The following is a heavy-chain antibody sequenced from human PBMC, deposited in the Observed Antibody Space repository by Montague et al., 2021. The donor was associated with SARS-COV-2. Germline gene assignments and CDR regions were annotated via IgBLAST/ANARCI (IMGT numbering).Heavy chain of an antibody. J-gene: IGHJ6*02. CDR1: GGSISSSSYY. V-gene: IGHV4-39*07. CDR3: ARVGRQQLVRLSGMDV. D-gene: IGHD6-13*01. CDR2: IYYSRST. Sequence: SEILSPTCTVSGGSISSSSYYWGWIRQPPGKGLEWIGSIYYSRSTYYXPSLKSRVTISVDTSKNQFSLKLSSVTAADTAVYYCARVGRQQLVRLSGMDVWGQGTTVTVSS.